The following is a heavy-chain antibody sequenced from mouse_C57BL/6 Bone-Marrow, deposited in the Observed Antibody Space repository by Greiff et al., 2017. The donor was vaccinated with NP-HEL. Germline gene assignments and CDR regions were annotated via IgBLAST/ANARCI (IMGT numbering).Heavy chain of an antibody. D-gene: IGHD2-3*01. CDR2: IYPGDGDT. CDR1: GYAFSSSW. Sequence: VQWVESGPELVKPGASVKISCKASGYAFSSSWMNWVKQRPGKGLEWIGRIYPGDGDTNYNGKFKGKATLTADKSSSTAYMQLSSLTSEDSAVYFCARSGDGYYVRYGMDYWGQGTSVTVSS. CDR3: ARSGDGYYVRYGMDY. J-gene: IGHJ4*01. V-gene: IGHV1-82*01.